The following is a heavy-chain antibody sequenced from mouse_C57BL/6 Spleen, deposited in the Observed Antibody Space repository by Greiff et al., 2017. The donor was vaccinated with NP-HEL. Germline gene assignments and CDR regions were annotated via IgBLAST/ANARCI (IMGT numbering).Heavy chain of an antibody. D-gene: IGHD2-4*01. J-gene: IGHJ3*01. V-gene: IGHV1-62-2*01. CDR1: GYTFTEYT. CDR3: ARHEEGKIYYDYDGGDFAY. CDR2: FYPGSGSI. Sequence: QVHVKQSGAELVKPGASVKLSCKASGYTFTEYTIHWVKQRSGQGLEWIGWFYPGSGSIKYNEKFKDKATLTADKSSSTVYMELSRLTSEDSAVYFCARHEEGKIYYDYDGGDFAYWGQGTLVTVSA.